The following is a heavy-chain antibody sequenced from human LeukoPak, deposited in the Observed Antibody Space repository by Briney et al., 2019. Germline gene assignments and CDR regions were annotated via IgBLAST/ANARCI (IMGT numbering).Heavy chain of an antibody. CDR2: INSGGGGA. CDR1: GFTLSRYG. J-gene: IGHJ4*02. V-gene: IGHV3-23*01. Sequence: PGGSLRLSCAASGFTLSRYGMSWVRQAPGKGLEWVSGINSGGGGAHYADSVKGRFTISRDNSKNTVYLQVNSLRAEDTAIYYCAKPLRGWYDFDYWGQGTLVTVSS. D-gene: IGHD6-19*01. CDR3: AKPLRGWYDFDY.